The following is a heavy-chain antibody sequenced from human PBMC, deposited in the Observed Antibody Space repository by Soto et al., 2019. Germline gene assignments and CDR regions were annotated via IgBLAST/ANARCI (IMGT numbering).Heavy chain of an antibody. D-gene: IGHD6-13*01. J-gene: IGHJ6*02. Sequence: QLQLQESGSGLVKPSQTLSLTCAISGGSITSGGYCWSWIRQPPGKGLEWIGYIYHSGSTYNNPSQKSRVTISGDRYKYKFSLKLRSVTPEDTHGYDRASVCISADGKREGNYGMDGWGQGTTVTVSS. V-gene: IGHV4-30-2*01. CDR3: ASVCISADGKREGNYGMDG. CDR1: GGSITSGGYC. CDR2: IYHSGST.